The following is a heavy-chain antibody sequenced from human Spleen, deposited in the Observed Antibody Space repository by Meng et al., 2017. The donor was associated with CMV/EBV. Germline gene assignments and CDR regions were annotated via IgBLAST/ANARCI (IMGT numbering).Heavy chain of an antibody. Sequence: LPCAVSGGSLSGYYWRWIRQPPGKGLEWVGDVNHVGSTNYNPSLKSRVTLSVDMSKNQFSLTMNSVTAADTAVYFCARKPYRRFDFWGQGTLVTVSS. J-gene: IGHJ4*02. CDR3: ARKPYRRFDF. CDR2: VNHVGST. D-gene: IGHD1-26*01. CDR1: GGSLSGYY. V-gene: IGHV4-34*01.